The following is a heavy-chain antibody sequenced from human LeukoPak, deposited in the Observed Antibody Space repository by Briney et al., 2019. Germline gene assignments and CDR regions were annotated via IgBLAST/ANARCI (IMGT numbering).Heavy chain of an antibody. CDR3: ATDLQPFDY. J-gene: IGHJ4*02. CDR2: ISLSSSTI. Sequence: PGGSLRLSCEASGFTFSAYSMNWVRQAPGKGLEWVSYISLSSSTIYYADSVKGRFTISRDNANNSLYLQMNTLRAEDTAVYYCATDLQPFDYWGQGTLVTVSS. D-gene: IGHD2-2*01. CDR1: GFTFSAYS. V-gene: IGHV3-48*04.